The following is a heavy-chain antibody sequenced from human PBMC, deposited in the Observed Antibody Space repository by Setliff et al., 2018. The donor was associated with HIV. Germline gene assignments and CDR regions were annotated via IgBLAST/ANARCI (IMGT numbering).Heavy chain of an antibody. CDR1: GYTLTSDG. CDR3: ARGGVADTGFDYYYYLDV. D-gene: IGHD2-15*01. Sequence: GASVKVSCKASGYTLTSDGIRWVRQDPGQGIEWVGWISAYNGNTNSSQKVQGRVTMTTDTSTSTAYMELRSLRSDDTGLYYCARGGVADTGFDYYYYLDVWGKGTTVTVSS. J-gene: IGHJ6*03. CDR2: ISAYNGNT. V-gene: IGHV1-18*01.